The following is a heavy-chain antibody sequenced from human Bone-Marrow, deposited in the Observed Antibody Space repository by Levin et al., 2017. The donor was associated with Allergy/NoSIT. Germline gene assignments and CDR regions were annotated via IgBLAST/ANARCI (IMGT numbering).Heavy chain of an antibody. CDR2: IRQDGGEK. CDR1: GFTFSNYW. Sequence: PGGSLRLSCAASGFTFSNYWMSWVRQAPGKGLEWVANIRQDGGEKYYVDSVKGRVTISRDNAKNSLYLQMNSLRADDTAVYYCARPRAYCSGGSCFPPDLWGRGTLVTVSS. CDR3: ARPRAYCSGGSCFPPDL. D-gene: IGHD2-15*01. J-gene: IGHJ2*01. V-gene: IGHV3-7*03.